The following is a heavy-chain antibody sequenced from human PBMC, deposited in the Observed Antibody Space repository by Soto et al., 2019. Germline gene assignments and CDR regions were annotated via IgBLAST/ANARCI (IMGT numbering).Heavy chain of an antibody. CDR1: GFTFGSYA. CDR2: ISGTGDSS. J-gene: IGHJ4*02. V-gene: IGHV3-23*01. CDR3: AKDNGNYGSGSFSH. D-gene: IGHD3-10*01. Sequence: EVQLLESGGGLVQPGGSLRLSCAASGFTFGSYAMSWVRQAPGKGLEWVSLISGTGDSSEYANSVKGRFTISRDYSKPTAFLQMNSLRAEDPAVYFCAKDNGNYGSGSFSHWGQGTLVTVSS.